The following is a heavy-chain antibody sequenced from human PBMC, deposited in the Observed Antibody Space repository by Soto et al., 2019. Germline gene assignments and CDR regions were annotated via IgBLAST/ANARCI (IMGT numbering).Heavy chain of an antibody. V-gene: IGHV1-18*01. Sequence: GASVKVSCKASGYTFTSYGISWVRQAPGQGLEWMGWISAYNGNTNYAQKLQGRVTMTTDTSTSTAYMELRSLRSDDTAVYYCGRGGLRGVFVVVPAAPPYYYYGMDVWGQGTRVTVSS. J-gene: IGHJ6*02. CDR2: ISAYNGNT. CDR3: GRGGLRGVFVVVPAAPPYYYYGMDV. D-gene: IGHD2-2*01. CDR1: GYTFTSYG.